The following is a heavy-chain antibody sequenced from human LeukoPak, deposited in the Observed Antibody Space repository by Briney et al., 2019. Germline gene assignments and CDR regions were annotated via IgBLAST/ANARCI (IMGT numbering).Heavy chain of an antibody. V-gene: IGHV3-21*01. D-gene: IGHD6-13*01. CDR1: GFTFSSYS. CDR3: AISAGYRSSIDY. CDR2: ISSSSSYI. J-gene: IGHJ4*02. Sequence: PGGSLRLSCAASGFTFSSYSMNWVRQAPGKGLEWVSSISSSSSYIYYADSVKGRFTISRDNAKNSLYLQMNSLRAEDTAVYYCAISAGYRSSIDYWGQGALVTVSS.